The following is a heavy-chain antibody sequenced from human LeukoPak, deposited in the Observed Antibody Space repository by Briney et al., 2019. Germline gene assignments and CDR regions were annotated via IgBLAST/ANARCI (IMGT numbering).Heavy chain of an antibody. CDR1: GGSISSYY. J-gene: IGHJ4*02. CDR2: IYYSGST. CDR3: ARYLAVAGTHFFDY. D-gene: IGHD6-19*01. Sequence: SETLSLTCTVSGGSISSYYWSWIRQPPGKGLEWIGYIYYSGSTNYNPSLKSRVTISVDTSKNQFSLKLSSVTAADTAVYYCARYLAVAGTHFFDYWGQGTLVTVS. V-gene: IGHV4-59*01.